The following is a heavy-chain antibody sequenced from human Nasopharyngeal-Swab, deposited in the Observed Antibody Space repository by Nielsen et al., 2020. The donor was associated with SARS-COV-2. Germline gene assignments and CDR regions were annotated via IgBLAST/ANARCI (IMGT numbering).Heavy chain of an antibody. J-gene: IGHJ4*02. CDR2: ISGSGGST. CDR3: AKSPNPRVYSSGFFDY. V-gene: IGHV3-23*01. CDR1: AFTFSSYA. Sequence: GGSLRLSCAASAFTFSSYAMSWVRQAPGKGLEWVSAISGSGGSTYYADSVKGRFIISRDNSKNTLYLQMNSLRAEDTAVYYCAKSPNPRVYSSGFFDYWGQGTLVTVSS. D-gene: IGHD6-19*01.